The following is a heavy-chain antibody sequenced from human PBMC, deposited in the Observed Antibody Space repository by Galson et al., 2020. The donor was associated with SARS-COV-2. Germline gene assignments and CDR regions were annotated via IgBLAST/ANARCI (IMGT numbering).Heavy chain of an antibody. CDR3: ARLGDGSGWYFDY. J-gene: IGHJ4*02. CDR1: GFTFSSYW. D-gene: IGHD6-19*01. Sequence: GGSLRLSCAASGFTFSSYWMSWVRQAPGKGLEWVANIKQDGSEKYYVDSVKGRFTISRDNAKNSLYLQMNRLRAEDTAVYYCARLGDGSGWYFDYWGQGTLVTVSP. CDR2: IKQDGSEK. V-gene: IGHV3-7*04.